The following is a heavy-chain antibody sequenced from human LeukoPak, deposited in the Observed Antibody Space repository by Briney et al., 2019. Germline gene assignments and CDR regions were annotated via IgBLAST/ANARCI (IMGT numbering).Heavy chain of an antibody. Sequence: PSETLSLTCAVCGGSFSGYYWSWIRQPPGKGLEWIGEINHSGSTNYNPSLKSRVTISVDKSKNQFSLKLSSVTAADTAVYYCARGPYYDFWSGYYIYFDYWGQGTLVTVSS. CDR3: ARGPYYDFWSGYYIYFDY. V-gene: IGHV4-34*01. J-gene: IGHJ4*02. D-gene: IGHD3-3*01. CDR1: GGSFSGYY. CDR2: INHSGST.